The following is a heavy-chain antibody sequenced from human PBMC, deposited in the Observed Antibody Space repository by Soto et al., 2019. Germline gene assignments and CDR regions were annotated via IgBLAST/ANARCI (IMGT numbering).Heavy chain of an antibody. J-gene: IGHJ4*02. CDR3: AKDMETYYYDSSGYADY. D-gene: IGHD3-22*01. Sequence: EVQLVESGGGLVQPGRSLRLSCAASGFTFDDYAMHWVRQGPGKGLEWVSGISWNSGSIGYADSVKGRFTISRDNAKNSLYLQMNSLRAEDTALYYCAKDMETYYYDSSGYADYWGQGTLVTVSS. V-gene: IGHV3-9*01. CDR2: ISWNSGSI. CDR1: GFTFDDYA.